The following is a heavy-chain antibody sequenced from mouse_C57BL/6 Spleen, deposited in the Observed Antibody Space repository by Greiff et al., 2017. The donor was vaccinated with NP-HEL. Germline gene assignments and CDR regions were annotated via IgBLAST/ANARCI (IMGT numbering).Heavy chain of an antibody. CDR1: GFSLTSYG. D-gene: IGHD1-1*01. V-gene: IGHV2-5*01. CDR3: AKKGSTVVANYYAMDY. Sequence: QVHVKQSGPGLVQPSQSLSITCTVSGFSLTSYGVHWVRQSPGKGLEWLGVIWRGGSTDYNAAFMSRLSITKDNSKSQVFFKMNSLQADDTAIYYCAKKGSTVVANYYAMDYWGQGTSVTVSS. J-gene: IGHJ4*01. CDR2: IWRGGST.